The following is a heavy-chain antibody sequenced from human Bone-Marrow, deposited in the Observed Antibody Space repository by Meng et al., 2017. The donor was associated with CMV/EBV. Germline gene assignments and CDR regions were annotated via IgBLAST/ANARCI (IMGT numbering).Heavy chain of an antibody. V-gene: IGHV3-21*01. J-gene: IGHJ4*02. CDR2: ISSSSSYI. Sequence: GGSLRLSCAASGFTFSSYGMHWVRQAPGKGLEWVSSISSSSSYIYYADSVKGRFTISRDNAKNSLYLQMNSLRAEDTAVYYCARVSRGKIVVGAGRAFDYWGQGTLVTVSS. D-gene: IGHD1-26*01. CDR3: ARVSRGKIVVGAGRAFDY. CDR1: GFTFSSYG.